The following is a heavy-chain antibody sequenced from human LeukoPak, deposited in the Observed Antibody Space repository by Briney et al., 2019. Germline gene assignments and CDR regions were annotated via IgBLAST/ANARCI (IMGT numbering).Heavy chain of an antibody. D-gene: IGHD6-13*01. Sequence: SETLSLTCTVSGGSISSHYWSWIRQPAGKGLEWIGRIYTSGSTNYNPSLKSRVTMSVDTSKNQFSLKLSSVTAADTAVYYCAKGVSSSWYFPHYYGMDVWGQGTTVTVSS. CDR1: GGSISSHY. CDR2: IYTSGST. J-gene: IGHJ6*02. V-gene: IGHV4-4*07. CDR3: AKGVSSSWYFPHYYGMDV.